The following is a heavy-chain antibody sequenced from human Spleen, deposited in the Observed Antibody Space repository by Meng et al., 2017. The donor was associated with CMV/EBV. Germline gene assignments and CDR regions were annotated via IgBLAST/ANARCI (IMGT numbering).Heavy chain of an antibody. CDR3: ARDGGARWDLLKGGSSDD. J-gene: IGHJ4*02. V-gene: IGHV1-18*01. Sequence: TFPSYGISWVRQAPGQGLEWMGWISAYNGDTKYTEKFQGRLTMTTDTSTTTAYMELRSLRSDDTAVYFCARDGGARWDLLKGGSSDDWGQGTLVTVSS. D-gene: IGHD1-26*01. CDR2: ISAYNGDT. CDR1: TFPSYG.